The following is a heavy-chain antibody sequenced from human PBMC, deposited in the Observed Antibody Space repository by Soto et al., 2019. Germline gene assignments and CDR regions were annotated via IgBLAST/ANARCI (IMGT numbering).Heavy chain of an antibody. CDR1: GGSINSGDYY. J-gene: IGHJ5*02. CDR2: ISHTGLT. D-gene: IGHD1-7*01. CDR3: ARAEGITGSTWFDP. V-gene: IGHV4-30-4*01. Sequence: SETLSLTCTVSGGSINSGDYYWSWIRQSPGKGLEWIAYISHTGLTDFNPSLKSRLSISEDTSKNQIYLKLNSVTAADTAVYYCARAEGITGSTWFDPWGHGVLVTVS.